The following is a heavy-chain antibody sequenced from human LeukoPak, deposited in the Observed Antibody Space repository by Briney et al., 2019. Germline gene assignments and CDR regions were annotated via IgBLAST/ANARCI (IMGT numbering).Heavy chain of an antibody. V-gene: IGHV4-59*08. CDR3: ASSSEVDPTRIDY. Sequence: WDCLSLTCTVSGGSISSYYWSWIRQPPGKGLEWIGYMYDSGTTNYNPSLKSRVTISVDTSKNQFSLKLSSVTAADTAVYYCASSSEVDPTRIDYWGQGTLVT. CDR2: MYDSGTT. CDR1: GGSISSYY. D-gene: IGHD1-1*01. J-gene: IGHJ4*02.